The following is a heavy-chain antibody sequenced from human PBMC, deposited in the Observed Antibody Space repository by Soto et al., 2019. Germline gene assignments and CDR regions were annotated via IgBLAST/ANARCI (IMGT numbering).Heavy chain of an antibody. J-gene: IGHJ6*02. CDR1: GGSISSSSYY. V-gene: IGHV4-39*01. D-gene: IGHD3-3*01. CDR3: ARQYEYYDFWSGYYYGMDV. Sequence: SETLSLTCTVSGGSISSSSYYWGWIRQSPGKGLEWIGSIYYSGSTYYNPSLKSRVTISVDTSKNQFSLKLSSVTAADTAVYYCARQYEYYDFWSGYYYGMDVWGQGTTVTVSS. CDR2: IYYSGST.